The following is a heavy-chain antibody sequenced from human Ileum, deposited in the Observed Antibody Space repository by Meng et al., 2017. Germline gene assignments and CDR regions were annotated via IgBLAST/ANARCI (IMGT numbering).Heavy chain of an antibody. J-gene: IGHJ5*02. CDR1: GFSLSTSGVG. CDR2: IYWNDDK. D-gene: IGHD3-10*01. V-gene: IGHV2-5*01. CDR3: AHRRGRYGSGSYYKYNWFDP. Sequence: INLKASCPTLGKPTQTLTLTCTFSGFSLSTSGVGVGWIRQPPGKALEWLALIYWNDDKRYSPSLKSRLTITKDTSKNQVVLTMTNMDPVDTATYYCAHRRGRYGSGSYYKYNWFDPWGQGTLVTVSS.